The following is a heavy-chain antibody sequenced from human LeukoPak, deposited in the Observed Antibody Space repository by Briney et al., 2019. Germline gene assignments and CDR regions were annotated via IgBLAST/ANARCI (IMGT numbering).Heavy chain of an antibody. Sequence: SVKVSCKASVGTFSSYAISWVRQAPGQGLEWMGGIIPIFGTANYAQKFQGRVTITADESTSTAYMELSSLRSEDTAVYYCARDSEMATMLHIWGQGTMVTVSS. CDR2: IIPIFGTA. CDR3: ARDSEMATMLHI. V-gene: IGHV1-69*13. D-gene: IGHD5-24*01. CDR1: VGTFSSYA. J-gene: IGHJ3*02.